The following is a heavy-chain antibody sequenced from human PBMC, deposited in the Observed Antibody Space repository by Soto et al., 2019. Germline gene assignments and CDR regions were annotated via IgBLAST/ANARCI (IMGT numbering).Heavy chain of an antibody. CDR1: GFAFSRYW. J-gene: IGHJ4*02. CDR2: IKGSGGSK. D-gene: IGHD5-18*01. V-gene: IGHV3-23*01. Sequence: PGGSLRLSCVASGFAFSRYWMSWLRQAPGKGLEWVSNIKGSGGSKYYADSVKGRFTISGDNSKNTLYLQMNSLRAEDTAVYYCAKGTRYGPAPTSRWGQGTLVTVSS. CDR3: AKGTRYGPAPTSR.